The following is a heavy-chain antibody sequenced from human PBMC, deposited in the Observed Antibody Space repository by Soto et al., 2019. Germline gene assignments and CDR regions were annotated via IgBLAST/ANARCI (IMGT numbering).Heavy chain of an antibody. J-gene: IGHJ5*02. CDR3: ANDRRDYGNSRVRVDP. Sequence: PGGSLRLSCAASGFTFSSYAMSWVRQAPGRGLEWVSTLSGSGGSTYYADSVKGRFTISRDNSKNTLYLQMNSLRAEDTAVYYCANDRRDYGNSRVRVDPWGQGTLVIVSS. D-gene: IGHD4-17*01. V-gene: IGHV3-23*01. CDR1: GFTFSSYA. CDR2: LSGSGGST.